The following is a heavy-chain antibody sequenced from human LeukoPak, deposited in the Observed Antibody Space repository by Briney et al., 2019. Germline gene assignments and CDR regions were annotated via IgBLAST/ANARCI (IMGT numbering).Heavy chain of an antibody. CDR3: AKSNGYGLVDI. CDR1: GFTFSSYV. J-gene: IGHJ3*02. CDR2: IFYSGST. Sequence: GSLRLSCAASGFTFSSYVMSWVRQPPGKGLEWIGNIFYSGSTYYSPSLKSRVTISLDTSRNQFSLKLNSVTAADTAVYYCAKSNGYGLVDIWGQGTMVTVSS. D-gene: IGHD3-10*01. V-gene: IGHV4-59*12.